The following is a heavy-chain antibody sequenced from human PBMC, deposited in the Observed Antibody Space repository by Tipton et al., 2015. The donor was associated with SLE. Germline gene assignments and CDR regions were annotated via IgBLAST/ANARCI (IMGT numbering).Heavy chain of an antibody. V-gene: IGHV4-30-4*08. CDR3: ARVHIVVVIRAIDY. CDR2: IYYSGST. D-gene: IGHD3-22*01. J-gene: IGHJ4*02. CDR1: GGSVSSGSYY. Sequence: TLSLTCTVSGGSVSSGSYYWSWIRQPPGKGLEWIGYIYYSGSTYYNPSLKSRVTISVDTSKNQFSLKLSSVTAADTAVYYCARVHIVVVIRAIDYWGQGTLVTVSS.